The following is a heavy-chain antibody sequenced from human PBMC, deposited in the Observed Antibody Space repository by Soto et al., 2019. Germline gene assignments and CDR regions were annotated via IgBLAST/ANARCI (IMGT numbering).Heavy chain of an antibody. V-gene: IGHV3-7*01. Sequence: EVQLEESGGGLVQPGGSLRLSCAASGFTFSSHWMTWVRQAPGKGLEFLATIKPDGSDTYYVDSVKGRFTISRDNAKNSLSLQMNSLRAEDTALYYCATDLNWSGTWGQGTMVTVSS. J-gene: IGHJ3*01. CDR1: GFTFSSHW. D-gene: IGHD3-3*01. CDR2: IKPDGSDT. CDR3: ATDLNWSGT.